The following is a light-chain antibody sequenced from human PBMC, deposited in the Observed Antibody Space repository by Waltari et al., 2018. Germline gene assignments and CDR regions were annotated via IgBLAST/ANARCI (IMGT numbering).Light chain of an antibody. CDR1: QGIGNN. V-gene: IGKV1-17*01. Sequence: DIQMTQSPSSLSASVGDTVTITCQASQGIGNNLSWYQQKPGKAPKLLIYRASSLQSGSPSRFSGSGSGTDFTLTIGSLQPEDFATYYCQQGYSYPWTFGQGTKVEIK. CDR3: QQGYSYPWT. CDR2: RAS. J-gene: IGKJ1*01.